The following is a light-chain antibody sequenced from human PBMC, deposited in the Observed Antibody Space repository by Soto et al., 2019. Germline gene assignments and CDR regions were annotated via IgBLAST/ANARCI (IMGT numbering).Light chain of an antibody. CDR2: DAS. CDR3: QQRSNWPPRIA. CDR1: QSVSSS. V-gene: IGKV3-11*01. Sequence: EIVLTQSPATLSLSPGERATLSCRASQSVSSSLAWYQQKPRQAPRLLIYDASNRATGIPARFSGSGSGTDFTLTISSLEPEDFAVYYCQQRSNWPPRIAFGPGTKVDIK. J-gene: IGKJ3*01.